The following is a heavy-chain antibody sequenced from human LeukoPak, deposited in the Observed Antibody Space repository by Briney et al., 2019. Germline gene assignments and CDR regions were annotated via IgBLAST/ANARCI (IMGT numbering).Heavy chain of an antibody. CDR2: IRDDGSNK. CDR1: GFTFSRYG. D-gene: IGHD6-6*01. CDR3: AKDPSAASSNAFDI. Sequence: GGSLRLSCAASGFTFSRYGMHWVRQAPGKGLEWVAFIRDDGSNKYYADSVKGRFTISRDNSKNTLYLQMNSLRADDTAVYYCAKDPSAASSNAFDIWGQGTMVTVSS. V-gene: IGHV3-30*02. J-gene: IGHJ3*02.